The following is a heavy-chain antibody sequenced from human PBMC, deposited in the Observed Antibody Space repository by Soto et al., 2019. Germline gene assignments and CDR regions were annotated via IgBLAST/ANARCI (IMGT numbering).Heavy chain of an antibody. V-gene: IGHV1-18*01. J-gene: IGHJ3*02. Sequence: ASVKVSCKASGYTFTSYGISWVRQAPGQGLEWMGWISAYNGNTNYAQKLQGRVTMTTDTSTSTAYMELRSLRSDDTAVYYCAVDIVVVPAASDAFDIWGQGTMVTVSS. CDR3: AVDIVVVPAASDAFDI. CDR2: ISAYNGNT. CDR1: GYTFTSYG. D-gene: IGHD2-2*03.